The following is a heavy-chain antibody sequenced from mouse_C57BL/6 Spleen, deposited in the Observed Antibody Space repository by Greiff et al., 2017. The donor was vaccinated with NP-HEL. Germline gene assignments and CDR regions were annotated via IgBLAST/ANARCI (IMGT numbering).Heavy chain of an antibody. CDR3: TRDRPYFDV. CDR2: ISSGGDYI. J-gene: IGHJ1*03. D-gene: IGHD2-14*01. CDR1: GFTFSSYA. V-gene: IGHV5-9-1*02. Sequence: EVKVEESGEGLVKPGGSLKLSCAASGFTFSSYAMSWVRQTPEKRLEWVAYISSGGDYIYYADTVKGRFTISRDNARNTLYLQMSSLKSEDTAMYYCTRDRPYFDVWGTGTTVTVSS.